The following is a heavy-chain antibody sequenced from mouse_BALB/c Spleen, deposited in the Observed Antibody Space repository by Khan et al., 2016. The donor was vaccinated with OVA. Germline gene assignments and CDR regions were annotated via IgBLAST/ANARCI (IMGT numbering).Heavy chain of an antibody. D-gene: IGHD2-4*01. CDR2: IWGDGST. CDR1: GFSLTGYG. CDR3: AREIYYDYAYYYAMDY. J-gene: IGHJ4*01. V-gene: IGHV2-6-7*01. Sequence: VQLQESGPGLVAPSQSLSITCTVSGFSLTGYGVNWVRQPPGKGLEWLGMIWGDGSTDYNSALKSRLSISKDNSMSQVFLKMNSLHTDDTARYYCAREIYYDYAYYYAMDYWGQGTSVTVSS.